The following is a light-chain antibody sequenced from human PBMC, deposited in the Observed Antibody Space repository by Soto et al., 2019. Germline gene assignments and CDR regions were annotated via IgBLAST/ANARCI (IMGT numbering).Light chain of an antibody. CDR3: SSYTSTSTLV. J-gene: IGLJ1*01. CDR2: EVT. V-gene: IGLV2-14*01. CDR1: SSDVGGYNY. Sequence: QSALTQPASVSGSPGQSITISCTGTSSDVGGYNYVAWYQQHPDKAPKLMIFEVTNRPSGASDRFSGSKSGNTASLTISGXQAQDEADYYCSSYTSTSTLVFGTGTKVTVL.